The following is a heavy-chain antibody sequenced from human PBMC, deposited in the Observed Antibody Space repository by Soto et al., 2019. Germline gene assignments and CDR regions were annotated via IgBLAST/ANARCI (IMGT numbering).Heavy chain of an antibody. Sequence: SETLSLTCAVSSGSISSSNWWSWVRQPPGKGLEWIGEIYHSGSTNYNPSLKSRVTISVDKSKNQFSLKLSSVTAADTAVYYCARVDKPSDAFDIWGQGTMVTVAS. V-gene: IGHV4-4*02. CDR3: ARVDKPSDAFDI. J-gene: IGHJ3*02. CDR2: IYHSGST. CDR1: SGSISSSNW.